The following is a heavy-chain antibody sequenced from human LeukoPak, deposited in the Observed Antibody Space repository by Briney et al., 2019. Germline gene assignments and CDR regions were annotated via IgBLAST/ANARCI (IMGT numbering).Heavy chain of an antibody. V-gene: IGHV3-33*01. Sequence: GRSLRLACAASGFTFSSYGMHWVRQAPGKGLEWVAVIWYDGSNKYYADSVKGRFTISRDNSKNTLYLQMNSLRAEDTAVYYCARDRAIEPGYYYGMDVWGQGTTVTVSS. CDR2: IWYDGSNK. J-gene: IGHJ6*02. D-gene: IGHD1-14*01. CDR1: GFTFSSYG. CDR3: ARDRAIEPGYYYGMDV.